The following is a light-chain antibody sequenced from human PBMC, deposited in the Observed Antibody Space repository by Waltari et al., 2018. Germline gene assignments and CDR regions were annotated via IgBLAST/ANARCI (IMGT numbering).Light chain of an antibody. J-gene: IGKJ4*01. V-gene: IGKV3-15*01. CDR2: GAS. CDR3: QQYNNWPLT. CDR1: QSVSTN. Sequence: EIVMTQSTATLSMSPGERATLSCRARQSVSTNLSWYQQKRGQAPRLLIYGASTRAPGVPAGFSGSASGTEFTLTISSLQSEYFAVYYCQQYNNWPLTFGGGTKVEIK.